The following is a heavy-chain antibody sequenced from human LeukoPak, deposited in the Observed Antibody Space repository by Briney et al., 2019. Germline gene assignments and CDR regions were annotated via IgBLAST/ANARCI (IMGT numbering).Heavy chain of an antibody. V-gene: IGHV1-18*01. Sequence: ASVKVSCKVSGGTFSSHAMNWVRQAPGQGLEWMGWISAYNGNTNYAQKLQGRVTMTTDTSTSTAYMELRSLRSDDTAVYYCARVYSIVVVPAASHYFDYWGQGTLVTVSS. CDR3: ARVYSIVVVPAASHYFDY. D-gene: IGHD2-2*01. J-gene: IGHJ4*02. CDR2: ISAYNGNT. CDR1: GGTFSSHA.